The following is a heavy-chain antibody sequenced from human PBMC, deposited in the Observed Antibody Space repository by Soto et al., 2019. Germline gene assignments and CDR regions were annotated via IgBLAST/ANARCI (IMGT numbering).Heavy chain of an antibody. V-gene: IGHV4-4*02. CDR1: GGSISSSNW. CDR3: ARKTEQWLVKAGFDY. J-gene: IGHJ4*02. Sequence: SSETLSLTCAVSGGSISSSNWWSWVRQPPGKGLEWIGEIYHSGSTNYNPSLKSRVTISVDKSKNQFSLKLSSVTAADTAVYYCARKTEQWLVKAGFDYWGQGTLVTVSS. D-gene: IGHD6-19*01. CDR2: IYHSGST.